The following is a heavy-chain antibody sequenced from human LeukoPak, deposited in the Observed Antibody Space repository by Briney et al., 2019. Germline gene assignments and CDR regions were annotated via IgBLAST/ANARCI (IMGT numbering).Heavy chain of an antibody. Sequence: ASVKVSCKASGYTFTSYGISWVRQAPGQGLEWMGIINPSGGSTSYAQKFQGRVTMTRDTSTSTVYMELSSLRSEDTAVYYCARESPLRYFDWLRHQSGMDVWGQGTTVTVSS. CDR2: INPSGGST. CDR3: ARESPLRYFDWLRHQSGMDV. J-gene: IGHJ6*02. V-gene: IGHV1-46*01. D-gene: IGHD3-9*01. CDR1: GYTFTSYG.